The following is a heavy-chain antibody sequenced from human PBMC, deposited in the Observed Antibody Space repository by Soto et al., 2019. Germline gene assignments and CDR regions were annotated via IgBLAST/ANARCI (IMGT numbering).Heavy chain of an antibody. J-gene: IGHJ5*02. V-gene: IGHV4-59*01. CDR1: GGSIDNYY. D-gene: IGHD3-22*01. CDR2: IYYSGST. CDR3: ARDRDSSGYIWFDP. Sequence: SATLSLTCSVSGGSIDNYYWNWIRQPPGKGLEWIGYIYYSGSTNYNPSLKSRVTISIDTSKNQFSLKLSSVTAADTAVYYCARDRDSSGYIWFDPWGQGTLVTVSS.